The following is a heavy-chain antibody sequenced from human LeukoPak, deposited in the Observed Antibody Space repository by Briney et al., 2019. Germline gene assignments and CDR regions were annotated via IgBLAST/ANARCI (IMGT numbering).Heavy chain of an antibody. CDR3: TITPYWGA. V-gene: IGHV3-15*01. D-gene: IGHD2-21*01. CDR2: IKSKTDGGTT. CDR1: GFTFSNAW. J-gene: IGHJ4*02. Sequence: KSGGSLRLSCAAPGFTFSNAWMSWVRQAPGKGLEWVGRIKSKTDGGTTDYAAPVKGRFTMSREDSKKPLYPQMNSLKTEDTAVYYCTITPYWGAWGQGTLVTVSS.